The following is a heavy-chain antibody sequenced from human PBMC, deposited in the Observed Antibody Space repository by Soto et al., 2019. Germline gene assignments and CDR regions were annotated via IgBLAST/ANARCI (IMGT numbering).Heavy chain of an antibody. CDR3: ARSLFLASTGIEPFDF. J-gene: IGHJ4*02. V-gene: IGHV3-23*01. Sequence: EVQLLESGGGLVQHGGSLVLSCAASGFTFSSYAMSWVRQAPGKGLEWVSSISGGGNDAYYADSVKGRFTISRDNSRNTLYLQMNSLRADDTAVHYCARSLFLASTGIEPFDFSGQGTLVIVSS. CDR1: GFTFSSYA. CDR2: ISGGGNDA. D-gene: IGHD6-13*01.